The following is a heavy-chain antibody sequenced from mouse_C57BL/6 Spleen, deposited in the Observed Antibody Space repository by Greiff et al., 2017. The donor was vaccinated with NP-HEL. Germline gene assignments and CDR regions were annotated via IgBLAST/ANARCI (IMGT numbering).Heavy chain of an antibody. Sequence: QVQLQQSGAELAKPGASVKLSCKASGYTFTSYWMHWVKQRPGQGLEWIGMIHPNSGSTNYNEKFKSKATLTVDKSSSTAYMQLSSLTSEDSAVYYCAPLSPYWYFDVWGTGTTVTVSS. D-gene: IGHD2-3*01. V-gene: IGHV1-64*01. CDR2: IHPNSGST. J-gene: IGHJ1*03. CDR1: GYTFTSYW. CDR3: APLSPYWYFDV.